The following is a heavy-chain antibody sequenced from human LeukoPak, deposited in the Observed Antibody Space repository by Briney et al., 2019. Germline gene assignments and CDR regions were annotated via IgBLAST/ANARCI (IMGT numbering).Heavy chain of an antibody. J-gene: IGHJ5*02. CDR1: GGSISSGDYY. CDR3: ARWFGELGWFDP. D-gene: IGHD3-10*01. CDR2: IYYSGST. Sequence: PSETLSLTCTVSGGSISSGDYYWSWIRQPPGKGLEWIGYIYYSGSTYYNPSLKSRVTISVDTSKNQFSLKLSSVTAADTAVYYCARWFGELGWFDPWGQGTLVTVSS. V-gene: IGHV4-30-4*08.